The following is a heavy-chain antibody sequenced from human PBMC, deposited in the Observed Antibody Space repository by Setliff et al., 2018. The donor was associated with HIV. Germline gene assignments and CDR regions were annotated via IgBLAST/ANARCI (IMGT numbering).Heavy chain of an antibody. V-gene: IGHV4-31*11. CDR1: GYSVSSGYY. CDR2: IHFSGGT. Sequence: SETLSLTCAVSGYSVSSGYYWGWIRQLPGKGLEWIGYIHFSGGTYYNPSLPSLESRVTISVDTSEKQLSLKLSSVTAADTAVYYCARGAWYTSGWYSSRYLDVWGKGTTVTVSS. D-gene: IGHD6-19*01. CDR3: ARGAWYTSGWYSSRYLDV. J-gene: IGHJ6*03.